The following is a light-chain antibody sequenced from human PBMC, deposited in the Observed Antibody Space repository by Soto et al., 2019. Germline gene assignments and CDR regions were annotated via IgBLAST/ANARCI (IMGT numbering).Light chain of an antibody. CDR3: QQLSRYPLT. Sequence: DIQMTQSPSSLSATEGDRVTITCRASQSISIYLNWYQLKPGKAPNLLMYGASYLKSGVPTRFSGSGSETEFSLTIRALQPEDFATYYCQQLSRYPLTFGGGTKVDVK. CDR1: QSISIY. CDR2: GAS. J-gene: IGKJ4*01. V-gene: IGKV1-9*01.